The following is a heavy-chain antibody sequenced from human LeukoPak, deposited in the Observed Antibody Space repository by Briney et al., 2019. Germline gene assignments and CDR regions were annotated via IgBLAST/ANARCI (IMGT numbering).Heavy chain of an antibody. CDR2: IWYDGSNK. CDR3: ARNSGDY. V-gene: IGHV3-33*08. Sequence: GSLRLSCAASGFTFSSYSMNWVRQAPGKGLEWVAVIWYDGSNKYYADSVKGRFTISRDNSKNTLYLQMNSLRAEDTAVYYCARNSGDYRGQGTLVTVSS. D-gene: IGHD6-25*01. CDR1: GFTFSSYS. J-gene: IGHJ4*02.